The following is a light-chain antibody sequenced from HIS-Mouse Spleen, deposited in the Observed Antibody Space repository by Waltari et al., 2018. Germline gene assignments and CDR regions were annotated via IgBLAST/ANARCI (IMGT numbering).Light chain of an antibody. CDR1: SSDVGSYNL. Sequence: QSALTQPASVSGSPGQSITISCTGTSSDVGSYNLVSWYQQHPAKPPKLMIYEGSTRPSGVSNRLSGSKSANTASLTISGLQAEDEADYYCCSYAGSSTYVVFGGGTKLTVL. V-gene: IGLV2-23*01. CDR2: EGS. J-gene: IGLJ2*01. CDR3: CSYAGSSTYVV.